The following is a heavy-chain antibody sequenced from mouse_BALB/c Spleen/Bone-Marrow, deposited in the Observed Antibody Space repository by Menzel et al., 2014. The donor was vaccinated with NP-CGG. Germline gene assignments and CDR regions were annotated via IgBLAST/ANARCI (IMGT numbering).Heavy chain of an antibody. Sequence: GSELVRPGASVKLSCKASGYTFTSYWMHWVKQRPGQGLEWIGNIYPGSGSTNYDEKFKSKATLTVDTSSSTAYMQLSSLTSEDSAVYYCTSYGAWFAYWGQGTLVTVSA. CDR2: IYPGSGST. V-gene: IGHV1S22*01. J-gene: IGHJ3*01. CDR1: GYTFTSYW. CDR3: TSYGAWFAY. D-gene: IGHD1-1*01.